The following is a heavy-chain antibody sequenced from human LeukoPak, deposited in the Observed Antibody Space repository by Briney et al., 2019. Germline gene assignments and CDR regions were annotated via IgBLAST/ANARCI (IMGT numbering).Heavy chain of an antibody. CDR1: GGSFSGYY. Sequence: SETLSLTCAVYGGSFSGYYWSWIRQPPGKGLEWIGEINHSGSTNYNPSLKSRVTITVDTSKNQFSLKLSSVTAADTAVYYCARVGWYYLDYWGQGTLVTVSS. CDR2: INHSGST. V-gene: IGHV4-34*01. CDR3: ARVGWYYLDY. J-gene: IGHJ4*02.